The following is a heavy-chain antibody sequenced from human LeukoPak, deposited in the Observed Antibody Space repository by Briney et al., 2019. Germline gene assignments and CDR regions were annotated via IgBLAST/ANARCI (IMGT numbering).Heavy chain of an antibody. Sequence: AASVKVSCKASGYTFTSYDINWVRQATGQGLEWMGWMNPNSGNTGYAQKFQGRVTMTRNTSISTAYMGLSSLRSEDTAVYYCARDRDRTGTTVGDYWGQGTLVTVSS. CDR1: GYTFTSYD. V-gene: IGHV1-8*01. CDR2: MNPNSGNT. D-gene: IGHD1/OR15-1a*01. J-gene: IGHJ4*02. CDR3: ARDRDRTGTTVGDY.